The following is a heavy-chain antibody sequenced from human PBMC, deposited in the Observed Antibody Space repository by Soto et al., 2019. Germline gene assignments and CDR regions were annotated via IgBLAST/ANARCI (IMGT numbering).Heavy chain of an antibody. CDR3: ARDVGYSGYDYYFDY. Sequence: SVKVSCKASGGTFSSYTISWVRQAPGQWLEWMGRIIPILGIANYAQKFQGRVTITADKSTSTAYMELSSLRSEDTAVYYCARDVGYSGYDYYFDYWGQGTLVTVSS. D-gene: IGHD5-12*01. V-gene: IGHV1-69*04. J-gene: IGHJ4*02. CDR2: IIPILGIA. CDR1: GGTFSSYT.